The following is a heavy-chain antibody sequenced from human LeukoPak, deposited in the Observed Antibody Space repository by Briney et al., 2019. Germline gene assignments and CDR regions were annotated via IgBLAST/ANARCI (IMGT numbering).Heavy chain of an antibody. CDR2: ISSSSSYI. V-gene: IGHV3-21*01. D-gene: IGHD3-22*01. CDR1: GFTFSSYS. Sequence: GGSLRLSCAASGFTFSSYSMNWARQARGKGLEWVSSISSSSSYIYYADSVKGRPTISRDNAKNSLYLQMNSLRAEDTAVYYCARDFPPTDSSGYWTPRDAFDIWGQGTIVSVSS. J-gene: IGHJ3*02. CDR3: ARDFPPTDSSGYWTPRDAFDI.